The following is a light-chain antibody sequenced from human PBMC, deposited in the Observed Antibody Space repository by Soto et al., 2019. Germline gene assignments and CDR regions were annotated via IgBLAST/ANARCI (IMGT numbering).Light chain of an antibody. V-gene: IGKV1-8*01. J-gene: IGKJ4*01. CDR1: QGISSY. Sequence: AIRMTQSPSSLSASTGDRVTITCRASQGISSYLAWYQQKPGKAPKLLIYAASTLQSGVPSRFSGSGSGTDFTLTISCLQAEDFAPYYSQQYYSSPLTFCGGTKVEIK. CDR2: AAS. CDR3: QQYYSSPLT.